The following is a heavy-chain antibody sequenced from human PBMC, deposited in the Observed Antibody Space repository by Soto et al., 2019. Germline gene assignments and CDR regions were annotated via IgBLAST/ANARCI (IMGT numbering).Heavy chain of an antibody. J-gene: IGHJ5*02. CDR1: DDSITSGYFY. V-gene: IGHV4-39*01. D-gene: IGHD3-3*02. CDR2: IFYLGSS. CDR3: ARHSLALRKNNWFDP. Sequence: SGTPSLTCTVSDDSITSGYFYWGWVRQPPGKGLEWIGSIFYLGSSCYNPSLKSRVTMSVDTSKNQFSLRLRSVTAADTALYFCARHSLALRKNNWFDPWGQGIMVTVSS.